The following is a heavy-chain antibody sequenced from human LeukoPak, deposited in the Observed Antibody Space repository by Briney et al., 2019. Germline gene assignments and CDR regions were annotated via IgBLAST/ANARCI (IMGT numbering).Heavy chain of an antibody. V-gene: IGHV4-59*01. CDR1: GGSISSYY. Sequence: SETLSLTCTVSGGSISSYYWSWIRQPPGKGLEWIGYIYYSGSTNYNPSLKSRVTISVDTSKNQFSLKLSSVTAADTAVYYCARGLAAGPLYYYYYYMDVWGKGTTVTVSS. CDR2: IYYSGST. J-gene: IGHJ6*03. CDR3: ARGLAAGPLYYYYYYMDV. D-gene: IGHD6-6*01.